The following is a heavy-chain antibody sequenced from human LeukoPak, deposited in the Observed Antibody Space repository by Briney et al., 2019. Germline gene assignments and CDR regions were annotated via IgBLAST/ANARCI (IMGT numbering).Heavy chain of an antibody. J-gene: IGHJ4*02. V-gene: IGHV3-21*01. D-gene: IGHD2-2*01. Sequence: GGSLRLSCAASGFTFSSYSMNWVRQAPGEGLEWVSSISSSSSYIYYADSVKGRFTISRDNAKNSLYLQMNSLRAEDTAVYYCARVNPSSTTFLLWAPADYWGQGTLVSVSS. CDR2: ISSSSSYI. CDR3: ARVNPSSTTFLLWAPADY. CDR1: GFTFSSYS.